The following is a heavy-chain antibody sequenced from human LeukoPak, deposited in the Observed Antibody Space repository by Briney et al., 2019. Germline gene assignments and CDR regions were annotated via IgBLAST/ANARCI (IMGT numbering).Heavy chain of an antibody. CDR3: ARGRYMDV. J-gene: IGHJ6*04. V-gene: IGHV1-8*03. CDR2: MNPKSGDT. CDR1: GYNFIDYE. Sequence: ASVKVSCKASGYNFIDYEINWVRQATGQGLEWMGWMNPKSGDTGYEQKFQARVTISRGSSISTVYMELSSLRPEDTALYYCARGRYMDVWGKGTTVTVSS.